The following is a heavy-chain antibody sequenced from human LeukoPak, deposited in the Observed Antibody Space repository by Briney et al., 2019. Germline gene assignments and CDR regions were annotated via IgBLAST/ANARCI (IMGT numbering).Heavy chain of an antibody. Sequence: PGGSLRLSCAASGFTSDIHVMTWVRQAPGKGLEWVSSISGSCSGGATYYADSVKGRFTISRDNSKNTLYLQMNSLRVEYTAVYYCAKGGTHYYRSGQYNWFDPWGQGTLVTVSS. CDR2: ISGSCSGGAT. CDR3: AKGGTHYYRSGQYNWFDP. D-gene: IGHD3-10*01. V-gene: IGHV3-23*01. CDR1: GFTSDIHV. J-gene: IGHJ5*02.